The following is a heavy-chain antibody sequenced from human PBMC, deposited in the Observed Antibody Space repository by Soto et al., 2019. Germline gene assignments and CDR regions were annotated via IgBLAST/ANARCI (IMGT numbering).Heavy chain of an antibody. CDR3: VRESTAMVTEYYGMDV. Sequence: QVQLQESGPGLVKPSETLSLTCTVSGGSLSGYYWTWIRQPPGKGLEWIGYIFSSGSTNYNPSLESRVTISVDTSKNQLSLELRSVTAADTAVYFCVRESTAMVTEYYGMDVWGQGTTVSVSS. J-gene: IGHJ6*02. D-gene: IGHD5-18*01. V-gene: IGHV4-59*01. CDR1: GGSLSGYY. CDR2: IFSSGST.